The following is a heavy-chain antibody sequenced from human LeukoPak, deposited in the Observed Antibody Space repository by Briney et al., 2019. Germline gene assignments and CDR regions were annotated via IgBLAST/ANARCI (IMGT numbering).Heavy chain of an antibody. CDR2: ISYDGSNK. CDR3: ARGGDYDSSGSLGIGAFDI. D-gene: IGHD3-22*01. J-gene: IGHJ3*02. CDR1: GFAFSSYA. Sequence: GGSLRLSCAASGFAFSSYAMHWVRQAPGKGPEWVAVISYDGSNKYYADSVKGRFTISRDNSKNTLYLQMNSLRAEDTAVYYCARGGDYDSSGSLGIGAFDIWGQGTMVTVSS. V-gene: IGHV3-30-3*01.